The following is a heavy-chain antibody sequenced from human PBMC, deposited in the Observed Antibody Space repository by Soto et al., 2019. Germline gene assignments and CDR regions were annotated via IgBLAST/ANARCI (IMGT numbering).Heavy chain of an antibody. V-gene: IGHV5-51*01. CDR2: IYPGDSDT. D-gene: IGHD5-18*01. CDR3: ARQQIQQLPGIGNYYYYYGMDV. CDR1: GYSFTSYW. Sequence: GESLKISCKGSGYSFTSYWIGWVRQMPGKGLEWMGIIYPGDSDTRYSPSFQGQVTISADKSISTAYLQWSSLKASDTAMYYCARQQIQQLPGIGNYYYYYGMDVWGQGTTVTVSS. J-gene: IGHJ6*02.